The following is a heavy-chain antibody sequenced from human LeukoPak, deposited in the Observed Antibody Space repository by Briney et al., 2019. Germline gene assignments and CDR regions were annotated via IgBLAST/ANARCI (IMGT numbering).Heavy chain of an antibody. CDR2: ISPTGSTT. Sequence: PGGSLRLSCTASGFSFSGHWMHWARQLPGKGLVWVTRISPTGSTTSYADSVKGRFTVSRDIAKNTLYLQVNNLRAGDTAVYYCARGPNSNWSGLDFWGQGTLLTVSS. CDR1: GFSFSGHW. D-gene: IGHD6-6*01. CDR3: ARGPNSNWSGLDF. J-gene: IGHJ4*02. V-gene: IGHV3-74*01.